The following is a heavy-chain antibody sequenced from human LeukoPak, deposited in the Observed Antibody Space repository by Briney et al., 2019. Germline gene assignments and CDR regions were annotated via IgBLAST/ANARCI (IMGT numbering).Heavy chain of an antibody. D-gene: IGHD3-10*01. CDR1: GYTFTSYD. J-gene: IGHJ4*02. CDR3: VRYYGGHGGLDY. V-gene: IGHV1-8*01. Sequence: ASVKVSCKASGYTFTSYDINWVRQATGQGLEWMGWMNPNSGNTGYAQKFQGRVTMTRNTSINTAYMELSSLRSEDTAVYYCVRYYGGHGGLDYWGQGTLVTVSS. CDR2: MNPNSGNT.